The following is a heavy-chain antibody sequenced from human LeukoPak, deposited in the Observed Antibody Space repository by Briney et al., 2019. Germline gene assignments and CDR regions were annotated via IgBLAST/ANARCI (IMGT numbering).Heavy chain of an antibody. Sequence: GGSLRLSCVASGFTFNNYAMSWGRQAPGRGLEWASSTAGSGISKDYADSVKGRFTISKDKSKNTLYLQMDNLRAEDTGVYFCARLPTFYYDSSGYHYDYWGQGTLVTVSS. CDR3: ARLPTFYYDSSGYHYDY. D-gene: IGHD3-22*01. CDR1: GFTFNNYA. V-gene: IGHV3-23*01. J-gene: IGHJ4*02. CDR2: TAGSGISK.